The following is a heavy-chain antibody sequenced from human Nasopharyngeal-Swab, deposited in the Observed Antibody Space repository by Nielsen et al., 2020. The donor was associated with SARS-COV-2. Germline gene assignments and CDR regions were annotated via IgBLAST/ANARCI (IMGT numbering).Heavy chain of an antibody. J-gene: IGHJ5*02. D-gene: IGHD3-3*01. V-gene: IGHV4-34*01. CDR1: GGSFSGYY. CDR2: INHSVTT. CDR3: ARVGAKYDFWSGYYP. Sequence: SETLSLTCAVYGGSFSGYYWSWIRQPPGKGLEWIGEINHSVTTNYNPSLKSRVTISVDTSKNQFSLKLSSVTAADTAVYYCARVGAKYDFWSGYYPWGQGTLVTVSS.